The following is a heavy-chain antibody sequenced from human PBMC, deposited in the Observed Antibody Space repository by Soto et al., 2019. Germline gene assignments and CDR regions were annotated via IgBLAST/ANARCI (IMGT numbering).Heavy chain of an antibody. J-gene: IGHJ6*03. CDR2: ISGYNGNP. Sequence: QVQLVQSGAEVKKPGASVKVSCTASGYTFTSNGISWMRQAPGQGLECMGWISGYNGNPNYAQKVQGRVTMTTATSTNTGHLELRNLRSVDTVVYYCVSGWQKFFGPITRHFGYYVDVWGYRTTVPVSS. V-gene: IGHV1-18*01. D-gene: IGHD3-3*01. CDR1: GYTFTSNG. CDR3: VSGWQKFFGPITRHFGYYVDV.